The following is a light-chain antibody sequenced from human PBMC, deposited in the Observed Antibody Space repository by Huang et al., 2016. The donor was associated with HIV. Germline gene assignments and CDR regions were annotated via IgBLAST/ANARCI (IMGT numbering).Light chain of an antibody. CDR1: QSVSSY. CDR3: QQRTNWPIT. Sequence: EIVLTQSPATLSLSPGERATLSCRASQSVSSYFAWYQQKPGQAPRLLIYDASNRAPGIPARFSGSGSGTDFTLTISSLEPEDFAVYYCQQRTNWPITFGQGTRLEMK. J-gene: IGKJ5*01. V-gene: IGKV3-11*01. CDR2: DAS.